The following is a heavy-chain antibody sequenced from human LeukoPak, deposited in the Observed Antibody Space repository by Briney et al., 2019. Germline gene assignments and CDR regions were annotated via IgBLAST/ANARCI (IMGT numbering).Heavy chain of an antibody. CDR2: IKNDGSEK. J-gene: IGHJ3*02. D-gene: IGHD2-21*01. CDR3: ARDLLYYCGGDCYRPDAFDI. V-gene: IGHV3-7*01. CDR1: EFTSSYSW. Sequence: PGGSLRLSCAASEFTSSYSWMSWVRQAPGKGLEWVAMIKNDGSEKYYVDSVKGRFTISRDNAKNSVYLQMNSLRDEDTAVYYCARDLLYYCGGDCYRPDAFDIWGQGTMVTVSS.